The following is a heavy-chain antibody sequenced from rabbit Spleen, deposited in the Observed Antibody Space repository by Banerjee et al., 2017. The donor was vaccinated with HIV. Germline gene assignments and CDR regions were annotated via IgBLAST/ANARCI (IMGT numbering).Heavy chain of an antibody. V-gene: IGHV1S40*01. CDR2: IYAGKSDST. D-gene: IGHD4-1*01. CDR1: GFSFSSGYD. J-gene: IGHJ6*01. Sequence: QSLEESGGGLVQPEGSLTLTCTASGFSFSSGYDMCWVRQAPGKGLEWIACIYAGKSDSTYYASWAKGRFTITKTSSTTVTLHMTSLTAADTATYFCARDSGGHGIAPTRLDLWGPGTLVTVS. CDR3: ARDSGGHGIAPTRLDL.